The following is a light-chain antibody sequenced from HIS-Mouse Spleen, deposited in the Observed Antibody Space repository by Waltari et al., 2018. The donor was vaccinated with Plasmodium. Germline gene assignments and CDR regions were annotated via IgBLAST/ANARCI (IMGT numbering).Light chain of an antibody. V-gene: IGLV2-14*01. Sequence: QSALTQPAPVSGSPGQSLTIPCPGTRRDVGGYTYVSWYQQHPGKAPKLMIYEVSNRPSGVSNRFSGSKSGNTASLTISGLQAEDEADYYCSSYTSSSTRVFGTGTKVTVL. CDR2: EVS. CDR3: SSYTSSSTRV. CDR1: RRDVGGYTY. J-gene: IGLJ1*01.